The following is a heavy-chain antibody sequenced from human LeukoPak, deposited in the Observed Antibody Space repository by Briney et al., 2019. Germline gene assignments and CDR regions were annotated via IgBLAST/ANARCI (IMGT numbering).Heavy chain of an antibody. D-gene: IGHD4/OR15-4a*01. Sequence: GGSLRLSCAASGFTFSSYAMSWVRQAPGKGLEWVSAISGSGGSTYYADSVGGRFTISRDNSKNTLYLQMNSLRVEDSAVYFCARDPGAFPYFFDYWGQGILVTVSS. CDR1: GFTFSSYA. CDR3: ARDPGAFPYFFDY. J-gene: IGHJ4*02. CDR2: ISGSGGST. V-gene: IGHV3-23*01.